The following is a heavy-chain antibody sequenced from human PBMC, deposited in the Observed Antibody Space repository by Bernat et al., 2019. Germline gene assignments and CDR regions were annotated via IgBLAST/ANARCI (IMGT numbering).Heavy chain of an antibody. V-gene: IGHV3-23*01. Sequence: EVQLLESGGGLVQPGGSLRLSCAASGFTFSSYAMSWVRQAPGKGLEWVSGISGSGESTYYADSVKGRFTISRDNSKNTLYLQMNSLRAEDTAVYYCAKDKRGYSYGQFDYWGQGTLVTVSS. CDR1: GFTFSSYA. CDR2: ISGSGEST. CDR3: AKDKRGYSYGQFDY. D-gene: IGHD5-18*01. J-gene: IGHJ4*02.